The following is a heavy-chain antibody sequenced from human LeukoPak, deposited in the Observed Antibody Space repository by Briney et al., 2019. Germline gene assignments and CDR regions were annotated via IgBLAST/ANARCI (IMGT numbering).Heavy chain of an antibody. D-gene: IGHD3-9*01. CDR3: ARAPYDILTGYSPYYFDS. CDR1: GFTLSSYN. Sequence: GGSLRLSCAASGFTLSSYNMNWVRQAPGKGLEWVSSVSSSSTHIYYADSVKGRFTISRDNAKNSVYLQMNSLRAEDTAVYYCARAPYDILTGYSPYYFDSWGQGTLVSVSS. J-gene: IGHJ4*02. CDR2: VSSSSTHI. V-gene: IGHV3-21*06.